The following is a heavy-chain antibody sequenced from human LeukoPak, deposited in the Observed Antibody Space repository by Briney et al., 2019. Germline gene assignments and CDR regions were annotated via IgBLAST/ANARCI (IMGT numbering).Heavy chain of an antibody. D-gene: IGHD1-26*01. CDR1: GFTFSGSA. V-gene: IGHV3-73*01. J-gene: IGHJ3*02. CDR2: IRSKGNSYAT. CDR3: SGHDSSIVGGNDAFDI. Sequence: GGSLRLSCAASGFTFSGSAMHWVRQASGKGLEWVGRIRSKGNSYATAYAASVTGRFTISRDDSKNTAYLQMNSLKTEDTAVYYCSGHDSSIVGGNDAFDIWGQGTMVTVSS.